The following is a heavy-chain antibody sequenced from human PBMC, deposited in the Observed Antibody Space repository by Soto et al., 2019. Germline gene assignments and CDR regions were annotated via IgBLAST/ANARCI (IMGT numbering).Heavy chain of an antibody. V-gene: IGHV1-18*04. J-gene: IGHJ4*02. CDR2: ISPYNNDT. CDR1: GYKFTTYF. CDR3: AKDRRGLRCAYFGSQYFDA. D-gene: IGHD4-17*01. Sequence: ASVKVSCKASGYKFTTYFIHWVRQAPGQGLEWMGWISPYNNDTKSAQRFQGRLTMTTDTSTRTVYMDLRSLTSDDTAVYYCAKDRRGLRCAYFGSQYFDAWGQGALVTVSS.